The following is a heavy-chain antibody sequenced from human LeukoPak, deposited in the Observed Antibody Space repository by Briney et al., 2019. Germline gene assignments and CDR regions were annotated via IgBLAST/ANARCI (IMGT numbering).Heavy chain of an antibody. CDR2: IYPDSDT. CDR1: AFHFPSHR. J-gene: IGHJ4*02. Sequence: GEPLNIPSNAAAFHFPSHRFSRARTQPGKALEWMAIIYPDSDTRYRPTFQGQVTISPHKSISTAYLQWSNLKASDTAMYYCARHGGRTIVWGQGTLVTVSS. V-gene: IGHV5-51*01. CDR3: ARHGGRTIV. D-gene: IGHD3-16*01.